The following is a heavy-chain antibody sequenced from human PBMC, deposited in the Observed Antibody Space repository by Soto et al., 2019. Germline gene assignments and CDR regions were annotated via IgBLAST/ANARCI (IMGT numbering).Heavy chain of an antibody. V-gene: IGHV4-59*01. CDR2: IYYSGST. J-gene: IGHJ5*02. CDR1: GGSISSYY. D-gene: IGHD6-19*01. CDR3: AYSSGWANWFDP. Sequence: SETLSLTCTVSGGSISSYYWSWIRQPPGKGLEWIGYIYYSGSTNYNPSLKSRVTISVDTSKNQFSLKLSSVTAADTAVYYCAYSSGWANWFDPWGQGTLVTVSS.